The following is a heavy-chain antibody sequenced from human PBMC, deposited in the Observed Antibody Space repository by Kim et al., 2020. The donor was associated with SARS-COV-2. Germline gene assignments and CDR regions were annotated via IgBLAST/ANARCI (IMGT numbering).Heavy chain of an antibody. J-gene: IGHJ4*02. D-gene: IGHD2-21*02. CDR3: ATQGPRGDLDS. Sequence: GGSLRHSCSASGFIFRNSYMNWVRQAPGKGLEWISFIDTGSRKTLYADSVTGRFTISRDDAKNSLYLQMTSLRDEDTAVYYCATQGPRGDLDSWGQGTLV. V-gene: IGHV3-48*02. CDR2: IDTGSRKT. CDR1: GFIFRNSY.